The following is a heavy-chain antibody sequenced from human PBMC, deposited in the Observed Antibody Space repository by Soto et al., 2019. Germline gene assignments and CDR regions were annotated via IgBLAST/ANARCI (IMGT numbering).Heavy chain of an antibody. D-gene: IGHD3-3*01. CDR2: INHSGST. V-gene: IGHV4-34*01. CDR1: CGSFSGYY. J-gene: IGHJ5*02. CDR3: ARTRSSYLFGVVIGRTFDP. Sequence: PSETLSLTCAVYCGSFSGYYWSWIRQPPGKGLEWIGEINHSGSTNYNPSLKSRVTISVDTSKNQFSLKLSSVTAADTAVYYCARTRSSYLFGVVIGRTFDPWGQGTLVTVSS.